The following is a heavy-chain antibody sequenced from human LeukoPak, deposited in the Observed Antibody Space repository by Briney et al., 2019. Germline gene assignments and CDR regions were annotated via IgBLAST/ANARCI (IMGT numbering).Heavy chain of an antibody. CDR2: IYSGGTT. Sequence: GGSLRLSCAASGFTVSNSFLTWVRQAPGKGLEWVSVIYSGGTTYYADSVKGRFTISRDNSKNTLYLQMNSLRAEDTAVYYCAKTGGPWDWGQGTLVIVSS. CDR1: GFTVSNSF. D-gene: IGHD3-10*01. V-gene: IGHV3-53*01. CDR3: AKTGGPWD. J-gene: IGHJ4*02.